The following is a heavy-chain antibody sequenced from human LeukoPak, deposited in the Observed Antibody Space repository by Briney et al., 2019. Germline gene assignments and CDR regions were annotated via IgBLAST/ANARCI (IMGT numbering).Heavy chain of an antibody. CDR2: ISGNGAAT. CDR1: GFTFSGSA. V-gene: IGHV3-23*01. J-gene: IGHJ6*02. Sequence: GGSLRLSCAASGFTFSGSAMSWVRQAPGKGLEWVSAISGNGAATFYADSVKGRFTISRDNSKNTLYLQMNSLKTEDTAVYYCTRGGGGSDYYYYGMDVWGQGTTVTVSS. CDR3: TRGGGGSDYYYYGMDV. D-gene: IGHD1-26*01.